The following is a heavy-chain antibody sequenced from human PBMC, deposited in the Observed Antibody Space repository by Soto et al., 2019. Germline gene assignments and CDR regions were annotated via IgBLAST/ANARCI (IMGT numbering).Heavy chain of an antibody. CDR1: GGCFSTYY. J-gene: IGHJ3*02. CDR3: ERGGRNDWQVAFDI. CDR2: INHSGSN. D-gene: IGHD3-9*01. V-gene: IGHV4-34*01. Sequence: PSETLALTGVVSGGCFSTYYCNWIRQSPGKGLERIVEINHSGSNSYSPSLKSRVTMSLDTSKNQFYLKLTSVTAADTAVYYCERGGRNDWQVAFDIWGQGTMVTV.